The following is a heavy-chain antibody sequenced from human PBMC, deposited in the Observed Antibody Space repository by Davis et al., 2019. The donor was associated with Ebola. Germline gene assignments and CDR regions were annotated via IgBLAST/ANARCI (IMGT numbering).Heavy chain of an antibody. CDR3: ASLPLV. J-gene: IGHJ6*02. Sequence: MPSETLSLTCTVSGGSISTGEFYWSWIRQPPGKGLEWIGEINHSGSTNYNPSLKSRVTISVDTSKNQFSLKLSSVTAADTAVYYCASLPLVWGQGTTVTVSS. V-gene: IGHV4-34*01. CDR2: INHSGST. CDR1: GGSISTGEFY.